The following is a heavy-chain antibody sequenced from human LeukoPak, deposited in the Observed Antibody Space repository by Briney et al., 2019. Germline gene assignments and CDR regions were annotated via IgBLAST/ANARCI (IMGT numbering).Heavy chain of an antibody. CDR3: ARGRYSVRYFVWLLSDY. CDR1: GYTFTSYG. V-gene: IGHV1-18*01. D-gene: IGHD3-9*01. CDR2: ISAYNGNT. Sequence: ASVKVSCKASGYTFTSYGISWVRQAPGQGLDWMGWISAYNGNTNYAQKLQGRVTMTTDTSTSTAYMELRSLRYDDTAVYYCARGRYSVRYFVWLLSDYWGQGTLVTVSS. J-gene: IGHJ4*02.